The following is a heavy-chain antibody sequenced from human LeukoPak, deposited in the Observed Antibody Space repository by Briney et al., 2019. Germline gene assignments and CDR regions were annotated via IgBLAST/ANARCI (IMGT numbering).Heavy chain of an antibody. Sequence: GGSLRLSCAASGFTFTSYSMNWVRQAPGKGLEWVSSISSTGTYIYYADSMKGRFTISRDNAKNSLYLQMNSLRAGDTAVYYCARDHYGDYSYDYWGQGTLVTVS. CDR2: ISSTGTYI. J-gene: IGHJ4*02. CDR3: ARDHYGDYSYDY. D-gene: IGHD4-17*01. V-gene: IGHV3-21*01. CDR1: GFTFTSYS.